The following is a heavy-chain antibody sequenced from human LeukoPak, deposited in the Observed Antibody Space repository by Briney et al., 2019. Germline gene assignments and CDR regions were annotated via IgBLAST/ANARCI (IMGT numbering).Heavy chain of an antibody. CDR3: ARYGDAYCSGGSCYPAVHFQH. CDR1: GYTSTSYA. D-gene: IGHD2-15*01. CDR2: INTNTGNP. Sequence: ASVKVSCKASGYTSTSYAMNWVRQAPGQGLEWMGWINTNTGNPTYAQGFTGRFVFSLDTSVSTAYLQISSLKAEDTAVYYCARYGDAYCSGGSCYPAVHFQHWGQGTLVTVSS. J-gene: IGHJ1*01. V-gene: IGHV7-4-1*02.